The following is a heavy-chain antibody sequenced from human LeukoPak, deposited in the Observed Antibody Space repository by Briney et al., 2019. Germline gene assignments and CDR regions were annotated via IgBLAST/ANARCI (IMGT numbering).Heavy chain of an antibody. J-gene: IGHJ5*02. CDR1: GFTFSGHF. D-gene: IGHD2-15*01. V-gene: IGHV3-64D*06. Sequence: GGSLRLSCSASGFTFSGHFMHWVRQAPGKGLEYVSSISINGDKTYYAESVKGRFTISRDNSKNTLYLQLSSLRVEDTAVYYCARASSFDNWFDPWGQGTLVTVSP. CDR3: ARASSFDNWFDP. CDR2: ISINGDKT.